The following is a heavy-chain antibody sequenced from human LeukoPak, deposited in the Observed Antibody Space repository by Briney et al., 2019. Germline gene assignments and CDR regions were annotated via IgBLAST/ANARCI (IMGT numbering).Heavy chain of an antibody. J-gene: IGHJ4*02. CDR1: GFTFSSYG. Sequence: GRSLRLSCAASGFTFSSYGMHWVRQAPGKGLEWVAVISYDGSNKYYADSVKGRFTISRDNSKNTLYLQMNSLRAEDTAVYYCAKVFGSSGYSDYWGQGTLVTVSS. D-gene: IGHD3-22*01. CDR3: AKVFGSSGYSDY. V-gene: IGHV3-30*18. CDR2: ISYDGSNK.